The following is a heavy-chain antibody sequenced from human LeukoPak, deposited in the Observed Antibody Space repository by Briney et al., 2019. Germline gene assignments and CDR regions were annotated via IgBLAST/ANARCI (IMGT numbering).Heavy chain of an antibody. J-gene: IGHJ4*02. CDR1: GGSISSGGYS. V-gene: IGHV4-30-2*01. D-gene: IGHD6-19*01. CDR3: ARVYSSGWYYFDY. CDR2: IYHSGST. Sequence: SQTLSLTCAVSGGSISSGGYSWSWIRQPPGKGLEWIGYIYHSGSTYYNPSLKSRVTISVDRSKNQFSLKLSSVTAADMAVYYCARVYSSGWYYFDYWGQGTLVTVSS.